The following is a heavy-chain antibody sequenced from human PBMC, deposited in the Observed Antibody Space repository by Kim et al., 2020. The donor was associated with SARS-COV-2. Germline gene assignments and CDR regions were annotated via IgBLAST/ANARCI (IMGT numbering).Heavy chain of an antibody. J-gene: IGHJ5*02. D-gene: IGHD6-13*01. CDR1: GFTFSSYW. CDR3: ARGSFQQGFDP. Sequence: GGSLRLSCEASGFTFSSYWMNWVRQGPGKGLEWVSRIKSDGSDTHYADSVKGRFTISRDNAKNTLHLQMNSLGVEDTAIYYCARGSFQQGFDPWGQGTLVTVSS. CDR2: IKSDGSDT. V-gene: IGHV3-74*01.